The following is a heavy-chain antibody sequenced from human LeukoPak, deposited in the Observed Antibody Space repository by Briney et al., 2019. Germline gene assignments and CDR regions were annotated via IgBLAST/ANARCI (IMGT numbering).Heavy chain of an antibody. CDR3: ARGGKFGSYYAIDY. Sequence: PSETLSLTCAVYGGSFSGYYWSWIRQPPGKGLEWIGEINHSGSTNYNPSLKSRVTMSVDTSKNQFSLKLSSVTAADTAVYYCARGGKFGSYYAIDYWGQGTLVTVSS. CDR1: GGSFSGYY. CDR2: INHSGST. D-gene: IGHD3-10*01. V-gene: IGHV4-34*01. J-gene: IGHJ4*02.